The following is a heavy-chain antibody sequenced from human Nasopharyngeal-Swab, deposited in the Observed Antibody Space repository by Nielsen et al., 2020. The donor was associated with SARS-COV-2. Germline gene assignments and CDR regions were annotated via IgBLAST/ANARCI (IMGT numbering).Heavy chain of an antibody. CDR1: GFTFSSYA. Sequence: GESLKISCAASGFTFSSYAMSWVRQAPGKGLEWVSVIYSGGSSTYYADSVKGRFTISRDNSKNTLYLQMNSLGAEDTAVYYCAKWSHYDFWSGYSNWGQGTLVTVSS. CDR3: AKWSHYDFWSGYSN. V-gene: IGHV3-23*03. J-gene: IGHJ4*02. D-gene: IGHD3-3*01. CDR2: IYSGGSST.